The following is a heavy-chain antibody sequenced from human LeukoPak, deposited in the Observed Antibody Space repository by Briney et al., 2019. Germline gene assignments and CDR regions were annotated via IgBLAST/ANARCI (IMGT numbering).Heavy chain of an antibody. Sequence: PSETLSLTCTVSGYSISSGYYWGWIRQPPGKGLEWIGSIYHSGSTYYNPSLKSRVTISVDTSKNQFSLKLSSVTAADTAVYYCAREVSGRFDPWGQGTLVTVSS. CDR1: GYSISSGYY. CDR2: IYHSGST. J-gene: IGHJ5*02. CDR3: AREVSGRFDP. D-gene: IGHD1-14*01. V-gene: IGHV4-38-2*02.